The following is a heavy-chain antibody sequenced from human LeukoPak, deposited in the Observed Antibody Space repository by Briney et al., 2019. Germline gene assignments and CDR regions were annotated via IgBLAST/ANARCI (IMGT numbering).Heavy chain of an antibody. Sequence: GGSLRLSCAASGFTFSSYAMSWVRQAPGKGLEWVSAISGSGGSTYYADSVKGRFTISRDNSKNTLYLQMNNLRAEDTAVYYCAKDQHDYGDYLDAFDIWGQGTMVTVSS. V-gene: IGHV3-23*01. J-gene: IGHJ3*02. CDR3: AKDQHDYGDYLDAFDI. CDR1: GFTFSSYA. CDR2: ISGSGGST. D-gene: IGHD4-17*01.